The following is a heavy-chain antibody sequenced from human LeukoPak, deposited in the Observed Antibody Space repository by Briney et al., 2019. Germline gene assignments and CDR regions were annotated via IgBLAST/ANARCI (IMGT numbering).Heavy chain of an antibody. V-gene: IGHV5-51*01. CDR2: IYPGDSDT. D-gene: IGHD3-10*01. Sequence: GESLKISCKGSGYSFTSYWIGWVRQMPGKGLEWMGIIYPGDSDTKYSPSFQGQVTISADKSISTSHLQWSSLKASDTAMYYCARRIIMRGVITFDYWGQGTLVTVSS. CDR1: GYSFTSYW. J-gene: IGHJ4*02. CDR3: ARRIIMRGVITFDY.